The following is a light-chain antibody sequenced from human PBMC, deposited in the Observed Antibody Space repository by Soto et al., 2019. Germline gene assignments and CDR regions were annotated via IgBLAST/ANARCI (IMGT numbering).Light chain of an antibody. J-gene: IGKJ1*01. V-gene: IGKV3-20*01. CDR2: GAS. Sequence: EIVLTQSPGTLSLSPGERATLSCRASQSVTSTYLAWYQQKPGQPPRLLIYGASSRATRIPDRFSGSGSVTDFTLTISRLAPEDFAVYYCQQYGSSPLTFGQGTKVEIK. CDR1: QSVTSTY. CDR3: QQYGSSPLT.